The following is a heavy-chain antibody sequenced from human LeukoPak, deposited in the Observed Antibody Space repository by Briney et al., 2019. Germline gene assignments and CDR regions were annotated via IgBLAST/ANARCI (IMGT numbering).Heavy chain of an antibody. CDR3: ARAGIAAAGTLDY. J-gene: IGHJ4*02. CDR2: IIPIFGTA. V-gene: IGHV1-69*13. CDR1: GGTFSSYA. D-gene: IGHD6-13*01. Sequence: SVKVSCKASGGTFSSYAISWVRQAPGQGLEWLGGIIPIFGTANYAQKFQGRVTITADESTSTAYMELSSLRSEDTAVYYCARAGIAAAGTLDYWGQGTLVTVSS.